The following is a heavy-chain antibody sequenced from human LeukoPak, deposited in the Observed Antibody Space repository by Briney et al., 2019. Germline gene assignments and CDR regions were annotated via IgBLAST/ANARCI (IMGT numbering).Heavy chain of an antibody. V-gene: IGHV4-39*07. CDR1: GGPISSSSYY. J-gene: IGHJ4*02. D-gene: IGHD5-24*01. CDR3: ARGRRWLQFLFDY. CDR2: IYYSGST. Sequence: SETLSLTCTVSGGPISSSSYYWGWIRQPPGKGLEWIGSIYYSGSTYYNPSLKSRVTISVDTSRNQFSLNLNSVTAADTAVYYCARGRRWLQFLFDYWGQGTLVTVSS.